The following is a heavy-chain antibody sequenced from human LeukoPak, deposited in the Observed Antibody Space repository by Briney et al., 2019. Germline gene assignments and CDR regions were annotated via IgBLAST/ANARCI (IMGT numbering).Heavy chain of an antibody. V-gene: IGHV3-15*01. CDR2: IKRKIDGGAT. CDR1: GFTVGDVR. CDR3: AADSIPDYGDVRGDAFDI. J-gene: IGHJ3*02. D-gene: IGHD4-17*01. Sequence: GGPLRLPCAASGFTVGDVRMPWLPEAPGKGREWVGRIKRKIDGGATDYAAPVKGSFTISRDASKGTLYLQMSSIKTEDTALYYCAADSIPDYGDVRGDAFDIWGQGTMVTVSS.